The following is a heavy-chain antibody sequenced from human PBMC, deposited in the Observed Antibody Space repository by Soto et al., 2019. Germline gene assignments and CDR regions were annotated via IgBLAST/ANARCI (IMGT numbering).Heavy chain of an antibody. J-gene: IGHJ6*02. CDR1: GGTFRSYS. CDR3: ARPDEGGYSSNHHYYYALDV. D-gene: IGHD3-22*01. Sequence: QVQLVQSGAEVKKPGSPVKVSCTASGGTFRSYSISWVRQAPGQGLEWMGGIIPIFDITNYAQKFQGRVTITADESTSTAYMELSSLGSDDTTVYYCARPDEGGYSSNHHYYYALDVWGQGTTVTV. CDR2: IIPIFDIT. V-gene: IGHV1-69*01.